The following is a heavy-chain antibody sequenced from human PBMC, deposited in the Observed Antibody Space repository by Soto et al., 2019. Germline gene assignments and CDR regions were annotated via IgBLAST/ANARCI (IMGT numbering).Heavy chain of an antibody. CDR3: AHASISPYYYYGMDV. Sequence: QITLKESGPTLVKPTQTLTLTCTFSGFSLSTSGVGVGWIRQPPGKALEWLAVIYWDDDRRYSPSLKSRLTIPKDTSKNQVVLTMTNTDPVDTGTYYCAHASISPYYYYGMDVWGQGTTVTVSS. V-gene: IGHV2-5*02. J-gene: IGHJ6*02. CDR1: GFSLSTSGVG. D-gene: IGHD1-20*01. CDR2: IYWDDDR.